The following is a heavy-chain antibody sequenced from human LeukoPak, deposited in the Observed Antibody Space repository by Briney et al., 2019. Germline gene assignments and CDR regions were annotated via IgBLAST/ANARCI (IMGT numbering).Heavy chain of an antibody. J-gene: IGHJ3*02. CDR3: ATGVGVTLRPRPFDI. CDR1: GGSISSYY. D-gene: IGHD1-26*01. CDR2: IYTSGST. Sequence: SETLSLTCTVSGGSISSYYWSWIRQPAGKGLEWIGRIYTSGSTKYNPSLKSRVTISVDTSQNQFSLKLSSVTAADTAVYYCATGVGVTLRPRPFDIWGQGTMVTVSS. V-gene: IGHV4-4*07.